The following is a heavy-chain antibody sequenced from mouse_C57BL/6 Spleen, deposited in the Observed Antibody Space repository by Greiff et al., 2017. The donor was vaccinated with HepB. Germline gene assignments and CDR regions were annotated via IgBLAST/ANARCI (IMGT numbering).Heavy chain of an antibody. V-gene: IGHV2-2*01. CDR2: IWSGGST. J-gene: IGHJ4*01. Sequence: QVQLKQSGPGLVQPSQSLSITCTVSGFSLTSYGVHWVRQSPGKGLEWLGVIWSGGSTDYNAAFISRLSISKDNSKSQVFFKMNSLQADDTAIYYCARKLGRGYYAMDYWGQGTSVTVSS. CDR1: GFSLTSYG. D-gene: IGHD4-1*01. CDR3: ARKLGRGYYAMDY.